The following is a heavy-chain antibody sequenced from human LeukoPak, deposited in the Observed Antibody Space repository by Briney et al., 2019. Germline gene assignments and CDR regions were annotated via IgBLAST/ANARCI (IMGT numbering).Heavy chain of an antibody. D-gene: IGHD5-18*01. V-gene: IGHV1-69*04. CDR3: ARAGAAMVSYYGMNV. CDR2: IIPILGIA. Sequence: ASVKVSCKASGGTFSSYAISWVRQAPGQGLEWMGRIIPILGIANYAQKFQGRVTITADKSTSTAYMELSSLRSEDTAVYYCARAGAAMVSYYGMNVGGQGPRFPVS. CDR1: GGTFSSYA. J-gene: IGHJ6*02.